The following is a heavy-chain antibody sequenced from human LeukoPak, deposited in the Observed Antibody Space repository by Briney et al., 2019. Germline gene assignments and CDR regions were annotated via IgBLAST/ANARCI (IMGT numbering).Heavy chain of an antibody. Sequence: SETPSLTCTVSGGSISSGGYYWSWIRQHPGKGLEWIGYIYYSGSTYYNPSLKSRVTISVDTSKNQFSLKLSSVTAADTAVYYCARVPREYYDFWSGYYTGMPDYWGQGTLVTVSS. CDR3: ARVPREYYDFWSGYYTGMPDY. CDR2: IYYSGST. CDR1: GGSISSGGYY. D-gene: IGHD3-3*01. J-gene: IGHJ4*02. V-gene: IGHV4-31*03.